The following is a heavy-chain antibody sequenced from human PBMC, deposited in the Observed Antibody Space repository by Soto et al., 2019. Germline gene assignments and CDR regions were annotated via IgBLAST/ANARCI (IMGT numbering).Heavy chain of an antibody. Sequence: SVKVSCKASGGTFSSYAISWVRQAPGQGLEWMGEIIPIFGTANYAQKFQGRVTITADEPTSTAYMELSSLRSEDTAVYYCARAGYSSGPYWYFDLWGRGTLVTVSS. CDR1: GGTFSSYA. V-gene: IGHV1-69*13. CDR3: ARAGYSSGPYWYFDL. CDR2: IIPIFGTA. J-gene: IGHJ2*01. D-gene: IGHD6-19*01.